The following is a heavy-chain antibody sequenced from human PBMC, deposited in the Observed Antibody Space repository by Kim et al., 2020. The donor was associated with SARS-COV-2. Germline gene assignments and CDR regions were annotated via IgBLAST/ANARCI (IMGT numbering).Heavy chain of an antibody. D-gene: IGHD3-22*01. V-gene: IGHV4-39*07. CDR3: AREWKYYYDSSDHFTPYNWFDP. CDR1: GGSISSSSYY. Sequence: SETLSLTCTVSGGSISSSSYYWGWIRQPPGKGLEWIGSIYYSGSTYYNPSLKSRVTISVDTSKNQFSLKLSSVTAADTAVYYCAREWKYYYDSSDHFTPYNWFDPWGQGTLVTVSS. CDR2: IYYSGST. J-gene: IGHJ5*02.